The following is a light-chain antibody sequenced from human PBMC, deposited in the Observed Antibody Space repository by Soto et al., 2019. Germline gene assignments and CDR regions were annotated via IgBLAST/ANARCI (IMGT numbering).Light chain of an antibody. CDR2: WAS. CDR3: QQYYSTPPYT. V-gene: IGKV4-1*01. CDR1: QSVLYSSNNKNY. J-gene: IGKJ2*01. Sequence: DIVMTQSPDSLAVSLGERATINCKSSQSVLYSSNNKNYLAWYQQKPGQPPKLLIYWASTRESGVPDRFSGSGSVTDFTLTISSLQAEDVAVYYCQQYYSTPPYTFGQVTKLEIK.